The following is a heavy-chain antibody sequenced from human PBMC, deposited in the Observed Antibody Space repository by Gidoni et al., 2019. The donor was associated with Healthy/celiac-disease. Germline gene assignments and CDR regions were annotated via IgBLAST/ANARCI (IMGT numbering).Heavy chain of an antibody. D-gene: IGHD1-7*01. Sequence: QVQLQESGPGLVKPSETLSLTCHVSGGSISSYYWSWIRQPPGKGLEWIGYIYYSGSTNYNPSLKSRVTISVDTSKNQFSLKLSSVTAADTAVYYCARGPLSTLVTGANVAFDPWGQGTLVTVSS. CDR2: IYYSGST. J-gene: IGHJ5*02. V-gene: IGHV4-59*01. CDR3: ARGPLSTLVTGANVAFDP. CDR1: GGSISSYY.